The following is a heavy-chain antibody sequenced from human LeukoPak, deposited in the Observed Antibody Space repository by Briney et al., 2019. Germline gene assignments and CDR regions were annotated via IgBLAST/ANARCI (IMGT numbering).Heavy chain of an antibody. J-gene: IGHJ3*02. D-gene: IGHD3-22*01. Sequence: SSETLSLTCTVSGGSISSSSYYWGWIRQPPGKGLEWIGSIYYSGSTYYNPSLKSRVTISVDTSKNQFSLKLSSVTAADTAVYYCARGYYYDSGDAFDIWGQGTMVTVSS. CDR3: ARGYYYDSGDAFDI. CDR2: IYYSGST. CDR1: GGSISSSSYY. V-gene: IGHV4-39*07.